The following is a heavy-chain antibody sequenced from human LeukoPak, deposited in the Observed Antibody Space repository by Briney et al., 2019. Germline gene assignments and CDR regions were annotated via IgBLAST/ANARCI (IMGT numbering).Heavy chain of an antibody. J-gene: IGHJ4*02. CDR3: AKERDSSGSTLDY. D-gene: IGHD3-22*01. CDR1: GFTFDDYA. CDR2: TSWDGGST. V-gene: IGHV3-43D*03. Sequence: GGSLRLSCAASGFTFDDYAMHWVRQAPGKGLEWVSLTSWDGGSTYYADSVKGRFTISRDNSKKSLYLQMNSLRPEDTALYYCAKERDSSGSTLDYWGQGTLVTVSS.